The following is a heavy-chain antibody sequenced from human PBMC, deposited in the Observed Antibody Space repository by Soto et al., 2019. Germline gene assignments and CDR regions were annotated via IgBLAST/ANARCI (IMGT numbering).Heavy chain of an antibody. V-gene: IGHV4-30-4*01. CDR3: ARENGYFSGPKNFDY. Sequence: PSETRSLTCPVSGASISSGDYFWSWIRQSPGKGLEWIGYIYDSGSSYYNPSLQSRATMSVDTSKNQFSLKLSSVTAADTAVYYCARENGYFSGPKNFDYWGQGTLVTVSS. CDR2: IYDSGSS. D-gene: IGHD5-12*01. J-gene: IGHJ4*02. CDR1: GASISSGDYF.